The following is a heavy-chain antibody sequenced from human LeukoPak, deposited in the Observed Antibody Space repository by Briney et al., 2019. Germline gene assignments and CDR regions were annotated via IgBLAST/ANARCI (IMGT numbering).Heavy chain of an antibody. CDR3: ARGVVAAINWFDP. Sequence: SETLSLTCAVYGGSLSGYYWSWIRQPPGKGLEWIGEINHSGSTNYNPSLKSRVTISVDTSKNQFSLKLSSVTAADTAVYYCARGVVAAINWFDPWGQGTLVTVSS. D-gene: IGHD2-15*01. CDR1: GGSLSGYY. V-gene: IGHV4-34*01. CDR2: INHSGST. J-gene: IGHJ5*02.